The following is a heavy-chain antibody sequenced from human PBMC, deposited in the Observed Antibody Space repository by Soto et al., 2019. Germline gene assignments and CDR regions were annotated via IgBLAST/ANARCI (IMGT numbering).Heavy chain of an antibody. CDR1: GGSISSGGYY. V-gene: IGHV4-31*02. D-gene: IGHD4-4*01. Sequence: PSETLSLTCTVSGGSISSGGYYWSWIRQHPGKGLEWIGYIYYSGSTYYNPSLKSRVTISVDTSKNQFSLKLSSVTAADTAVYYCARDQGYSNYVGYWGQGTLVTVSS. J-gene: IGHJ4*02. CDR3: ARDQGYSNYVGY. CDR2: IYYSGST.